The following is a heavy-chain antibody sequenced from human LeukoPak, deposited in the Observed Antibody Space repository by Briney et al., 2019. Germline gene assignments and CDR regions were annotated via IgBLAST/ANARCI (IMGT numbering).Heavy chain of an antibody. CDR1: GFTFSTSW. V-gene: IGHV3-74*01. J-gene: IGHJ4*02. CDR3: TSLSYKSD. Sequence: GGSLRLSCAASGFTFSTSWMHWVRQAPGKGLVWVSRINSDGSTTSYADSVKGRFTISRDNAKNTLYLQMNSLRAEDTAVYYCTSLSYKSDWGQGTLVTVSS. D-gene: IGHD3-10*01. CDR2: INSDGSTT.